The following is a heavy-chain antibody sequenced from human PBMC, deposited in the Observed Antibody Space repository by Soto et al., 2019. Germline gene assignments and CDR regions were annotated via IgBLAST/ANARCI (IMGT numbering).Heavy chain of an antibody. J-gene: IGHJ5*02. CDR2: VYYSGST. Sequence: KPPETLSLTCTVSGASVNSENYYWSWIRQPPGKGLEWIGYVYYSGSTNYNPSLKSRATISLDTYKNQFSLKMTSMTSADTAFYYCARGVLSCLQWFYXWGQGTLVTVSX. V-gene: IGHV4-61*01. D-gene: IGHD6-6*01. CDR3: ARGVLSCLQWFYX. CDR1: GASVNSENYY.